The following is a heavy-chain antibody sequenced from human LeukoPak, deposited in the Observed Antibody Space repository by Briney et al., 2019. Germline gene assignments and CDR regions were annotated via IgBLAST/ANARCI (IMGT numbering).Heavy chain of an antibody. D-gene: IGHD2/OR15-2a*01. CDR3: ARDLIAQSPIPAF. Sequence: PSQTLSLTCAVSGDSISRSGSSWSWIRQPPGKGLEWIGYIYHSGGTYYNPSLKSRVTISLDRSKNQFSLKLNSVTAADTAVYYCARDLIAQSPIPAFWGQGTLVSVSS. CDR2: IYHSGGT. CDR1: GDSISRSGSS. V-gene: IGHV4-30-2*01. J-gene: IGHJ4*02.